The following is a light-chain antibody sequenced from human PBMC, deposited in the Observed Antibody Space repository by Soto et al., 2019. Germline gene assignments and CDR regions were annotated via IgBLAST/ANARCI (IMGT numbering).Light chain of an antibody. J-gene: IGKJ1*01. CDR2: LGS. V-gene: IGKV2-28*01. CDR3: MQALQTPCT. CDR1: QSLLHSNGYNY. Sequence: DIVMTQSPLSLPVTPGEPASISCRSSQSLLHSNGYNYLDWYLQKPGQSPQLLIYLGSNRASGVXDXCSGSGSGTDFTLKISRVEAEDVGVYYCMQALQTPCTFGQGTKVEIK.